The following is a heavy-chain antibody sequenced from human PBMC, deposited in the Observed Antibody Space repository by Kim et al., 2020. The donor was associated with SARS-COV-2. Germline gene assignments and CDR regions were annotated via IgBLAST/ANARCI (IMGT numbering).Heavy chain of an antibody. CDR3: ARGTLWGIAAAGTQYMDV. Sequence: SVKVSCKASGGTFSSYAISWVRQAPGQGLEWMGGIIPIFGTANYAQKFQGRVTITADESTSTAYMELSSLRSEDTAVYYCARGTLWGIAAAGTQYMDVWGKGTTVTVSS. CDR2: IIPIFGTA. CDR1: GGTFSSYA. J-gene: IGHJ6*03. V-gene: IGHV1-69*13. D-gene: IGHD6-13*01.